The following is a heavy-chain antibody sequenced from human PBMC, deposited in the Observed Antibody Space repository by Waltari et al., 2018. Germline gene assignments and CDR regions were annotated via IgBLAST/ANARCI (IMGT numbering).Heavy chain of an antibody. V-gene: IGHV4-59*01. D-gene: IGHD3-16*01. CDR3: AREKVGATLGGGFDP. Sequence: QVQLQESGPGLVKPSETLSLTCTVSGGSISSYYWSWIRQPPGKGLEWIGYIYYNGSTTHNPSRKSRVTRSVDTAKNQFALKLSSVSAAGTAVYYCAREKVGATLGGGFDPWGQGTLVTVSS. J-gene: IGHJ5*01. CDR1: GGSISSYY. CDR2: IYYNGST.